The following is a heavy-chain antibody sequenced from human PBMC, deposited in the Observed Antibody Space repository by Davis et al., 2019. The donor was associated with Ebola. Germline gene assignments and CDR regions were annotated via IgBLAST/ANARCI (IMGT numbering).Heavy chain of an antibody. CDR2: IKEDGSAK. V-gene: IGHV3-7*03. J-gene: IGHJ4*02. D-gene: IGHD6-19*01. CDR1: GFIFSSYW. CDR3: ARDPVAGKLDY. Sequence: GGSLRLSCAASGFIFSSYWMSWVRQAPGKGLEWVANIKEDGSAKYYVDSVKGRFTISRDNAKNSLYLQMNSLRAEDTAVYYCARDPVAGKLDYWGQGTLVTVSS.